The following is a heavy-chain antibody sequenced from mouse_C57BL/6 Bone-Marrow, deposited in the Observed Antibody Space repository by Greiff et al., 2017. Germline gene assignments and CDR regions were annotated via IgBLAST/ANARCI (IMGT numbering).Heavy chain of an antibody. D-gene: IGHD2-4*01. CDR1: GYTFTSYW. CDR2: IDPSDSYT. J-gene: IGHJ3*01. CDR3: ARDDWAWFAY. V-gene: IGHV1-69*01. Sequence: VQLQQPGAELVMPGASVKLSCKASGYTFTSYWMHWVKQRPGQGLEWIGEIDPSDSYTNYNQKFKGKSTLTVDKSSSTAYMQLSSLTSEDSAVYYCARDDWAWFAYWGQGTLVTVSA.